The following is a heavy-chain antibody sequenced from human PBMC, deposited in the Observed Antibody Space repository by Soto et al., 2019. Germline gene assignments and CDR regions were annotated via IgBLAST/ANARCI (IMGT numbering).Heavy chain of an antibody. CDR3: ASFWSGTSPPYYYYMDV. J-gene: IGHJ6*03. V-gene: IGHV1-69*02. CDR2: IIPILGIA. D-gene: IGHD3-3*01. CDR1: GGTFSSYT. Sequence: ASVKVSCKASGGTFSSYTISWVRQAPGQGLEWMGRIIPILGIANYAQKFQGRVTITADKSTSTAYMELSSLRSEDTAVYYCASFWSGTSPPYYYYMDVWGKGTTVTVSS.